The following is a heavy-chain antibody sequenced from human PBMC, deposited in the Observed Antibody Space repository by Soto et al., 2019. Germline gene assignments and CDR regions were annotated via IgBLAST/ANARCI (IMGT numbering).Heavy chain of an antibody. J-gene: IGHJ4*02. CDR2: INAGNGNT. CDR3: ARGPGGPDGPGDY. Sequence: QVQLVQSRAEVKKPGASVKVSCKASGYTFTNYAMHWVRQAPGQRLEWMGWINAGNGNTKYSQKFQGRVTITRDTSASTAYMDLSSLRSEDTAVYYCARGPGGPDGPGDYWGQGTLVTVSS. CDR1: GYTFTNYA. D-gene: IGHD2-15*01. V-gene: IGHV1-3*01.